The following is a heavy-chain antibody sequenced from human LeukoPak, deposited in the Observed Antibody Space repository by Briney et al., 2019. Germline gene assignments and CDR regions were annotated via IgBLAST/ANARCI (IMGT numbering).Heavy chain of an antibody. CDR1: GFTFDDYA. D-gene: IGHD6-19*01. CDR3: AKGPGSSGWYSFFDY. J-gene: IGHJ4*02. Sequence: GGSLRLSCAASGFTFDDYAMHWVRQAPGKGLEWVSGTSWNSGSIGYADSVKGRFTISRDNAKNSLYLQMNSLRAEDTALYYCAKGPGSSGWYSFFDYWGQGTLVTVSS. V-gene: IGHV3-9*01. CDR2: TSWNSGSI.